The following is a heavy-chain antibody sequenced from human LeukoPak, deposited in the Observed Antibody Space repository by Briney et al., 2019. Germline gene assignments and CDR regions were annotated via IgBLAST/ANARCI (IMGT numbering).Heavy chain of an antibody. CDR3: ARDAVAYTAMAYYFDY. J-gene: IGHJ4*02. D-gene: IGHD5-18*01. CDR2: ISSSSSYI. Sequence: GGSLRLSCAASGFTFSSYSMNWVRQAPGKGLEWVSSISSSSSYIYYADSVKGRFTISRDNAKNSLYLQMNSLRAEDTAVYYCARDAVAYTAMAYYFDYWGQGTLVTVSS. V-gene: IGHV3-21*01. CDR1: GFTFSSYS.